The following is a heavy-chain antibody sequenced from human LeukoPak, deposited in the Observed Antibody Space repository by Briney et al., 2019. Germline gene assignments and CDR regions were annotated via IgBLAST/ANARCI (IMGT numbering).Heavy chain of an antibody. D-gene: IGHD1-26*01. CDR1: RLTFSDYY. V-gene: IGHV3-11*04. CDR3: ARSQSGESYFFDY. Sequence: KTGGSLRLSRAASRLTFSDYYMNWIRQAPGKGLEWVSDINSSGSTIHYADSVKGRFTISRDNAKNSLYLQMNSLRAEDTAVYYCARSQSGESYFFDYWGQGTLVTVSS. J-gene: IGHJ4*02. CDR2: INSSGSTI.